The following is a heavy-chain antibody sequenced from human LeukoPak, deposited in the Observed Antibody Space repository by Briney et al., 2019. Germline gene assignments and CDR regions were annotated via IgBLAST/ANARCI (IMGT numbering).Heavy chain of an antibody. CDR1: GFTFSSYA. Sequence: QPGRSLRLSCAASGFTFSSYAMHWVRQAPGKGLEWVAVISYDGSNKYYADSVKGRFTISRDNSKNTLYLQMNSLRAEDTAVYYCARDHAAAGTFDYWGQGTLVTVSS. D-gene: IGHD6-13*01. J-gene: IGHJ4*02. V-gene: IGHV3-30-3*01. CDR2: ISYDGSNK. CDR3: ARDHAAAGTFDY.